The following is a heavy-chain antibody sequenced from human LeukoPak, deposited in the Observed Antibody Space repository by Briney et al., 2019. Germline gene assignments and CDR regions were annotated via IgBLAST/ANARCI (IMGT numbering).Heavy chain of an antibody. V-gene: IGHV4-34*01. J-gene: IGHJ4*02. Sequence: SETLSLTCAVYGGSFSGYYWSWIRQPPGKGLEWIGEINHSGSTNYNPSLKSRVTISVDTSKNQFSLKLSSVTAADTAVYYCAVAMGTAMALDYWGQGTLVTVSS. D-gene: IGHD5-18*01. CDR2: INHSGST. CDR3: AVAMGTAMALDY. CDR1: GGSFSGYY.